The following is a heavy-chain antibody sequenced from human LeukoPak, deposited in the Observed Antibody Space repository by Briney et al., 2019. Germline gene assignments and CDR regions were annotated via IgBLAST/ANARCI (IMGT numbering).Heavy chain of an antibody. J-gene: IGHJ5*02. V-gene: IGHV3-48*01. CDR2: ISTTASPV. CDR1: GFTFSAYS. D-gene: IGHD6-19*01. Sequence: GGSLRLSCAASGFTFSAYSMNWVRQAPGRGREWVSYISTTASPVYYADSVKGRFTISRDNAKNSLYLQMNNLRAEDTAIYYCAKEAVAGTNWFDPWGQGTLVTVSS. CDR3: AKEAVAGTNWFDP.